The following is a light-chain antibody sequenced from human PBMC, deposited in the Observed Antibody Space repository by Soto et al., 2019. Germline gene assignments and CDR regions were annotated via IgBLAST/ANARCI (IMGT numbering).Light chain of an antibody. CDR3: QQYNTYS. V-gene: IGKV1-5*03. J-gene: IGKJ1*01. CDR2: NPS. Sequence: DIQMAQSPSTLSASVGDRVTITCRASESLSNLLAWYQQKPGRAPDLLIYNPSNLQRGVPSRFSGSASRTQFTLTINKLQPDDFATYYCQQYNTYSFG. CDR1: ESLSNL.